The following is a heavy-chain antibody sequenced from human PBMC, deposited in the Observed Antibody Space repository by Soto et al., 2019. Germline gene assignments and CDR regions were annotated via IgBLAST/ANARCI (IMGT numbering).Heavy chain of an antibody. D-gene: IGHD6-6*01. Sequence: QVQLVESGGGVVQPGRSLRLSCAASGFTFSSYAMHWVRQAPGKGLEWVAVISYDGSNKYYADSVKGRFTISRDNSKNTLYLQMNSLRAEDTAVYYCARDGGTYGEQLVQYYFDYWGRGTLVTVSS. J-gene: IGHJ4*02. CDR2: ISYDGSNK. CDR1: GFTFSSYA. CDR3: ARDGGTYGEQLVQYYFDY. V-gene: IGHV3-30-3*01.